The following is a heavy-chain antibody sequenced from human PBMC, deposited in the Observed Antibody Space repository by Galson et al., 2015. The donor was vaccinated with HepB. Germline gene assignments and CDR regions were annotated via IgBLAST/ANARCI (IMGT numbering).Heavy chain of an antibody. CDR2: AFYRSKWYI. D-gene: IGHD6-6*01. Sequence: CAISGDSVSSNSAGWTWIRQSPSRGLEWLGRAFYRSKWYIDYAESVKSRMTINPDTSKNQFSLQLTSVTPDDTAVYYCSGGGLVRAARGGLAWLDPWGQGTLVTVSS. J-gene: IGHJ5*02. V-gene: IGHV6-1*01. CDR3: SGGGLVRAARGGLAWLDP. CDR1: GDSVSSNSAG.